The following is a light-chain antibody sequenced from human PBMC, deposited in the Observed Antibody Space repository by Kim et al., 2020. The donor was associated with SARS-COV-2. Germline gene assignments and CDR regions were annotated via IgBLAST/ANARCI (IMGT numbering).Light chain of an antibody. Sequence: QSVLTQPLSVSAAPGQKVTISCSGSSSNIGNNYVSWYQKVPGAAPKLLIFDNNERPSGIPDRFSGSKSGTSATLGITGLETGDEADYYCGTWDHSLNAAFVFGTGTTVTVL. CDR3: GTWDHSLNAAFV. CDR2: DNN. CDR1: SSNIGNNY. V-gene: IGLV1-51*01. J-gene: IGLJ1*01.